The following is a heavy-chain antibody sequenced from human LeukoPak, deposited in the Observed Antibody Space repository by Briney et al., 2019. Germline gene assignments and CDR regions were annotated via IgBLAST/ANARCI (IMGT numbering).Heavy chain of an antibody. J-gene: IGHJ4*02. CDR1: GFTFSYYS. D-gene: IGHD6-19*01. CDR2: ISSSSSYI. V-gene: IGHV3-21*01. Sequence: GGSLRLSCAASGFTFSYYSINWVRQAPGKGLEWVSSISSSSSYIYYADSVKGRCTISRDHAKDSVFLQMNSLRAEDTAVYYCAREASGWGVFDYWGQGTLVTVSS. CDR3: AREASGWGVFDY.